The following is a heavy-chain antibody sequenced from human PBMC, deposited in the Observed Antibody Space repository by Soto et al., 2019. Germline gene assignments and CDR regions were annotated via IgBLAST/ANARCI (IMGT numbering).Heavy chain of an antibody. Sequence: QVQLVQSGAEVKKPGSSVKVSCKASGGTFSSYAISWVRQAPGQGLEWMGGIIPIFGTANYAQKFQGRVTITADESTSTAYMELSSLRSDDTAVYYCARGLQPIEFGVIIYWGQGTLVTVSS. CDR2: IIPIFGTA. V-gene: IGHV1-69*01. D-gene: IGHD3-10*01. CDR3: ARGLQPIEFGVIIY. CDR1: GGTFSSYA. J-gene: IGHJ4*02.